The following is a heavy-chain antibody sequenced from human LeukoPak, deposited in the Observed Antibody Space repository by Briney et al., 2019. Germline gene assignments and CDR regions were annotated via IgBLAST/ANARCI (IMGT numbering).Heavy chain of an antibody. V-gene: IGHV4-34*01. CDR1: GGSFSGYY. CDR3: ARGGYYYDSRSSGWFDP. Sequence: SETLSLTCAVYGGSFSGYYWSWIRQPPGKGLEWIGEINHSGSTNYNPSLKSRVTISVDTSKNQFSLKLSSVTAADTAVYYCARGGYYYDSRSSGWFDPWGQGTLVTVSS. CDR2: INHSGST. J-gene: IGHJ5*02. D-gene: IGHD3-22*01.